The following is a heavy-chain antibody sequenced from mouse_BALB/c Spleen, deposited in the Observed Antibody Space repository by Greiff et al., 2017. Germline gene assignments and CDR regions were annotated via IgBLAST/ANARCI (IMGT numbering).Heavy chain of an antibody. CDR2: VSYSGST. CDR3: ARSAGGYPWFAY. V-gene: IGHV3-8*02. D-gene: IGHD2-2*01. CDR1: GDSITSGY. J-gene: IGHJ3*01. Sequence: EVKLMESGPSLVKPSQTLSLTCSVTGDSITSGYWNWIRKFPGNKLEYMGYVSYSGSTYYNPSLKSRISITRDTSKNQYYLQLNSVTTEDTATYYCARSAGGYPWFAYWGQGTLVTVSA.